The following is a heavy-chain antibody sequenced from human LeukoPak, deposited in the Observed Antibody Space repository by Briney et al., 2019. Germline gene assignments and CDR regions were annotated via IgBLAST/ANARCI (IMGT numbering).Heavy chain of an antibody. CDR3: ARGGAMVRGVSPLDY. V-gene: IGHV3-21*01. Sequence: PGGPLRLSCAASGFTFSSHTMNWVRQAPGKGLEWVSSISSSGNYIYYADSVKGRFTISRDNAKNSLYLQMNSLRAEDTAVYYCARGGAMVRGVSPLDYWGQGTLATVSS. CDR1: GFTFSSHT. D-gene: IGHD3-10*01. J-gene: IGHJ4*02. CDR2: ISSSGNYI.